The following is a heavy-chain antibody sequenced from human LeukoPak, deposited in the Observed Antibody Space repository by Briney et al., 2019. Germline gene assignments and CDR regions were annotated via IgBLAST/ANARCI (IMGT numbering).Heavy chain of an antibody. CDR2: ISSNSSHT. CDR3: ARTRDGYNFGPFDC. D-gene: IGHD5-24*01. CDR1: GFNFSSYR. J-gene: IGHJ4*02. V-gene: IGHV3-21*01. Sequence: PGGSLRLSCAASGFNFSSYRMNWDRQAPGKGQEWVSLISSNSSHTYNADSVKGRFTISRDNAKNSLYSEMNSLRVEDTAVYYCARTRDGYNFGPFDCWGQGTLVTVSS.